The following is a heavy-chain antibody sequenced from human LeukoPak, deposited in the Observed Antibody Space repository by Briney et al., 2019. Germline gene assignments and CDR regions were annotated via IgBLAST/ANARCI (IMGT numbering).Heavy chain of an antibody. Sequence: GGSLRLSCAASGFTFSGSAMHWVRQAPGKGLEWVSSISSSSSYIYYADSVKGRFTISRDNAKNSLYLQMNSLRAEDTAVYYCARDREMATSYDAFDIWGQGTMVTVSS. J-gene: IGHJ3*02. CDR2: ISSSSSYI. V-gene: IGHV3-21*01. D-gene: IGHD5-24*01. CDR1: GFTFSGSA. CDR3: ARDREMATSYDAFDI.